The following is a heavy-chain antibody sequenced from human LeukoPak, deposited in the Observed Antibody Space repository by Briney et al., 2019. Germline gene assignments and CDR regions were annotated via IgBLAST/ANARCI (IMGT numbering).Heavy chain of an antibody. CDR3: ARDRAPKDWNYVFDY. V-gene: IGHV3-30-3*01. D-gene: IGHD1-7*01. Sequence: GGSLRLSCAASGFTFSSYAMHWVRQAPGKGLEWVAVISYDGSNKYYADSVKGRFTISRDNSKNTLYLQMNSLRAEDTAVYYCARDRAPKDWNYVFDYWGQGTLVTVSS. CDR2: ISYDGSNK. J-gene: IGHJ4*02. CDR1: GFTFSSYA.